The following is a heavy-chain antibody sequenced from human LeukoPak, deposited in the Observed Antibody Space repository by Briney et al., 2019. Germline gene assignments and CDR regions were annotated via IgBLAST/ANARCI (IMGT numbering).Heavy chain of an antibody. CDR3: ARAGNDWNTGYYFDY. D-gene: IGHD1/OR15-1a*01. Sequence: SETLSLTCTVPGGSISNYYWSWIRQPPGKGLEWIGYIYFDGSTNYNPSLKSRLTISLDTSKNHISLKLSSVTAADTALYYCARAGNDWNTGYYFDYWGQGTLVTVSS. CDR1: GGSISNYY. V-gene: IGHV4-59*01. CDR2: IYFDGST. J-gene: IGHJ4*02.